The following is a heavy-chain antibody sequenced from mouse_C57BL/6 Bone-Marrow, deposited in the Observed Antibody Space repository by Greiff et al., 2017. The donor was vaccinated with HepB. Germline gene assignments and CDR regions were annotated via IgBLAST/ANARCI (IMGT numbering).Heavy chain of an antibody. CDR2: ISSGSSTI. J-gene: IGHJ2*01. Sequence: VQLKESGGGLVKPGGSLKLSCAASGFTFSDYGMHWVRQAPEKGLEWVAYISSGSSTIYYADTVKGRFTISRDNAKNTLFLQMTSLRSEDTAMYYCARGGIYDYDGDYWGQGTTLTVSS. CDR3: ARGGIYDYDGDY. CDR1: GFTFSDYG. D-gene: IGHD2-4*01. V-gene: IGHV5-17*01.